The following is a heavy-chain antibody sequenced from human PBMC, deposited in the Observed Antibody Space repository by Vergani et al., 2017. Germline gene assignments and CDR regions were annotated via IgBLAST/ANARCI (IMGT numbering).Heavy chain of an antibody. V-gene: IGHV1-69*01. J-gene: IGHJ6*02. CDR3: AGTGYSSVWYAQYYYYYGMDV. Sequence: QVQLVQSGAEVKKPGSSVKVSCKASGGTFSSYAISWVRQAPGQGLEWMGGIIPIFGTANYAQKFQGRVTITADESTSTAYMELSSLRSEDTAVYYCAGTGYSSVWYAQYYYYYGMDVWGQGTTVTVSS. CDR1: GGTFSSYA. D-gene: IGHD6-19*01. CDR2: IIPIFGTA.